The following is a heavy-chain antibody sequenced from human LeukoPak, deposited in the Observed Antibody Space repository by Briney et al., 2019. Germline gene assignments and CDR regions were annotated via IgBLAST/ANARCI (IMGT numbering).Heavy chain of an antibody. J-gene: IGHJ4*02. Sequence: PSETLSLTCTVSGGSISNYYWTWIRQPAGKGLEWIGRIYSSGSTNYNPSLKSRVTMSVDTSKNQFSLKVSSVTAADTAVYYCARNRGSNFDWSDYWGQGILVTVSS. CDR1: GGSISNYY. CDR3: ARNRGSNFDWSDY. D-gene: IGHD3-9*01. CDR2: IYSSGST. V-gene: IGHV4-4*07.